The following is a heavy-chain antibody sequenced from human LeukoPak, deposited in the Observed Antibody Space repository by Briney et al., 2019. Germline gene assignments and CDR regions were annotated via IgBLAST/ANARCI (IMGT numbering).Heavy chain of an antibody. J-gene: IGHJ5*02. V-gene: IGHV4-34*01. CDR3: ARAPWLLNWFDP. D-gene: IGHD3-9*01. Sequence: SETLSLTXAVYGGSFSGYYWSWIRQPPGKGLEWIGEINHSGSTNYNPSLKSRVTISVDTSKNQFSLKLSSVTAADTAVYYCARAPWLLNWFDPWGQGTLVTVSS. CDR1: GGSFSGYY. CDR2: INHSGST.